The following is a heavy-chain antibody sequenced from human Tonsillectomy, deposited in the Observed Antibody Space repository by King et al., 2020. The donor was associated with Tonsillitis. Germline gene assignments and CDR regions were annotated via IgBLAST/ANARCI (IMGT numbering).Heavy chain of an antibody. CDR1: GFSLSNARMG. CDR3: ARTYPYYDYVWGSYRPYFDY. CDR2: IFSNDEK. J-gene: IGHJ4*02. Sequence: TLKESGPVLVKPTETLTLTCTVSGFSLSNARMGVSWIRPPPGKALEWLAHIFSNDEKSYSTSLKSRLTISKDTSKSQVVLTMTNMDPVDTATYYCARTYPYYDYVWGSYRPYFDYWGQGTLVTVSS. D-gene: IGHD3-16*02. V-gene: IGHV2-26*01.